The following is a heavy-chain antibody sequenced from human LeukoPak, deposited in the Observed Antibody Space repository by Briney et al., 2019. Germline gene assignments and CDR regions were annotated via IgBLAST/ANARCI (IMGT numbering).Heavy chain of an antibody. D-gene: IGHD3-22*01. CDR2: IIPILGIA. V-gene: IGHV1-69*04. CDR1: GGTFSSYA. J-gene: IGHJ4*02. Sequence: SVKVSCKASGGTFSSYAISWVRQAPGQGLEWMGRIIPILGIANYAQKFQGRVTITADKSTSTAYMELSSLRSEDTAVYYCARDLSSASSGYYNHSSYWGQGTLVTVSS. CDR3: ARDLSSASSGYYNHSSY.